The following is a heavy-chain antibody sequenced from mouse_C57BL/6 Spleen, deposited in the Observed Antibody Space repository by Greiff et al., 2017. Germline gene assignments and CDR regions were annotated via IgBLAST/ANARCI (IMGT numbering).Heavy chain of an antibody. D-gene: IGHD1-1*01. CDR2: IDPSDSET. J-gene: IGHJ4*01. V-gene: IGHV1-52*01. Sequence: QVQLQQPGAELVRPGSSVKLSCKASGYTFTSYWMHWVKQRPIQGLEWISNIDPSDSETHYNQKFKDKDTLTVDKSSSTAYMQLSSLTSEDSAVYYCARRGSGYAMDYWGQGTSVTVSS. CDR1: GYTFTSYW. CDR3: ARRGSGYAMDY.